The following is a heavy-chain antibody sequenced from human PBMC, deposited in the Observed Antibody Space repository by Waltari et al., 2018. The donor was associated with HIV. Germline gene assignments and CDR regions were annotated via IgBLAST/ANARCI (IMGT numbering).Heavy chain of an antibody. Sequence: EVQLVESGGGLVQPGRSLRLYCSASEFKFDDYAIHCVRKAPGKGLEWVSCISWNSRSVAYAASVNGRFSVSRDNAKTSVSLQIHSLRTEDTALYYCAKEDGPFGDILTGHFAFDYWGQGVLVTVSS. CDR3: AKEDGPFGDILTGHFAFDY. CDR1: EFKFDDYA. D-gene: IGHD3-9*01. V-gene: IGHV3-9*01. CDR2: ISWNSRSV. J-gene: IGHJ4*02.